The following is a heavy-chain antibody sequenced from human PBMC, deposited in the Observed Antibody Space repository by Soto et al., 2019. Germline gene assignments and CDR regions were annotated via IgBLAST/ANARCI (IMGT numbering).Heavy chain of an antibody. CDR2: INHSGST. Sequence: QVQLQQWGAGLLKPSETPSLTCAVYGGSFSGYYWSWIRQPPGKGLEWIGEINHSGSTNYNPSLNSRVTISVDTSKYQFSLKLSSVTAADTTVYYCARGPHYYYDMDVWGQGTTVTVSS. CDR1: GGSFSGYY. V-gene: IGHV4-34*01. CDR3: ARGPHYYYDMDV. J-gene: IGHJ6*02.